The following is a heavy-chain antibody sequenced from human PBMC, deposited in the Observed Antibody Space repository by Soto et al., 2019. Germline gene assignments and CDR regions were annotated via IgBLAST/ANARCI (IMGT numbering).Heavy chain of an antibody. Sequence: SETLYLTCSVSGDSMSGYYWTWFRKPPGKGLEWVGYVYYTGSTNYNPSLKSRVTVSVDTSKNQFSLILSSVTAADTAVYYCARITRSPNSGYFDYWGQGALVTVSS. CDR1: GDSMSGYY. J-gene: IGHJ4*02. CDR3: ARITRSPNSGYFDY. CDR2: VYYTGST. D-gene: IGHD7-27*01. V-gene: IGHV4-59*01.